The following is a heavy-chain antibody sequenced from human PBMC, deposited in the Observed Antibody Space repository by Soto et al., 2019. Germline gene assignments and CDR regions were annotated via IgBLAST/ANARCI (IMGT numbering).Heavy chain of an antibody. J-gene: IGHJ6*02. CDR1: GYIFSRYG. D-gene: IGHD6-13*01. CDR2: ISGYNGNT. CDR3: AREAAAERNYYGLEV. Sequence: QVQLVQSGPEVRKPGASVKVSCKASGYIFSRYGISWVRQAPGQGLEWMAWISGYNGNTKFGERVQGRVNVTTDTSTSTAYMELMSLRSDDTAVYYCAREAAAERNYYGLEVWGQGTTVIVSS. V-gene: IGHV1-18*04.